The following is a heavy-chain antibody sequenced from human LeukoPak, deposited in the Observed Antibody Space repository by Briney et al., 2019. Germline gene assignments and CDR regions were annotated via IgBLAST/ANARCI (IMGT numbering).Heavy chain of an antibody. CDR2: IYYSGST. J-gene: IGHJ4*02. CDR3: ARGLPSSWYGGKLYFDY. D-gene: IGHD6-13*01. Sequence: PSETLSLTCTVSGGSISSSSYYWGWIRQPPGKGLEWIGSIYYSGSTYYNPSLKSRVTISVDTSKNQFSLKLSSVTAADTAVYYCARGLPSSWYGGKLYFDYWGQGTLVTVSS. CDR1: GGSISSSSYY. V-gene: IGHV4-39*07.